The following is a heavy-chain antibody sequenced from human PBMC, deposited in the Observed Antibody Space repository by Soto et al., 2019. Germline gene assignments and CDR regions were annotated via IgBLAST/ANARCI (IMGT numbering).Heavy chain of an antibody. Sequence: SVKVSCKASGGTFSSYAISWVRQAPGQGLEWMGGIIPIFGTANYAQKFQGRVTITADESTSTAYMELSSLRSEDTAVYYCARERVGAPFGAFDIWGQGTMVTVSS. CDR1: GGTFSSYA. J-gene: IGHJ3*02. CDR3: ARERVGAPFGAFDI. V-gene: IGHV1-69*13. CDR2: IIPIFGTA. D-gene: IGHD1-26*01.